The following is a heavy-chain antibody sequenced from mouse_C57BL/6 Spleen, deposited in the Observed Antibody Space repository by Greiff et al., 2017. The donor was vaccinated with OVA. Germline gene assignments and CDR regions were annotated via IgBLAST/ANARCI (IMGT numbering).Heavy chain of an antibody. V-gene: IGHV1-82*01. D-gene: IGHD1-1*01. CDR1: GYAFSSSW. CDR3: AREGIHYGSSSYWYFDV. J-gene: IGHJ1*03. Sequence: QESGPELVKPGASVKISCKASGYAFSSSWMNWVKQRPGKGLEWIGRIYPGDGDTNYNGKFKGKATLTADKSSSTAYMQLSSLTSEDSAVYFCAREGIHYGSSSYWYFDVWGTGTTVTVSS. CDR2: IYPGDGDT.